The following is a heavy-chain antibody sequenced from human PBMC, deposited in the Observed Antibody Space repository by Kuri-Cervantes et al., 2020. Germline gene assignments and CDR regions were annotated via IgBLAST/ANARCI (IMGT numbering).Heavy chain of an antibody. V-gene: IGHV1-46*01. Sequence: ASVKVSCKASGYTFTGYYMHWVRQAPGQGLEWMGIINPSGGSTSYAQKFQGRVTMTRETSTSTVYMELSSLRSEDTAVYYCARGTTGTTRSFYYYYGMDVWGQGTTVTVSS. J-gene: IGHJ6*02. CDR1: GYTFTGYY. CDR3: ARGTTGTTRSFYYYYGMDV. CDR2: INPSGGST. D-gene: IGHD4-17*01.